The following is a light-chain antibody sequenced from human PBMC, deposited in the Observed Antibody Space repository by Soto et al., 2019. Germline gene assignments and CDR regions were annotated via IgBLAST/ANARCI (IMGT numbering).Light chain of an antibody. CDR2: DAS. CDR1: QSISSW. CDR3: QQYNHYWT. J-gene: IGKJ1*01. Sequence: GDRVTITCRASQSISSWLAWYQQKPGKAPKVLIYDASSLESGVPSRFSGSGSGTEFSLTISSLQPDDFATYYCQQYNHYWTFGQGTRVEIK. V-gene: IGKV1-5*01.